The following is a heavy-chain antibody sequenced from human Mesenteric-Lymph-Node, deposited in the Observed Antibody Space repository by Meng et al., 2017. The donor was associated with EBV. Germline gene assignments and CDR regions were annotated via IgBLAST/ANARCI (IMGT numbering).Heavy chain of an antibody. Sequence: QWVRCLSNLSEPLPPLSDAAGGSFRDITWGWIRQPPGGELEWIGKMNIRYSNGYNPSFKSRVTISVDTSTNQFSVRLSSVSAADTAVYYCARSRRYGGLDYWYFDLWGRGTLVTVSS. CDR2: MNIRYSN. V-gene: IGHV4-34*01. CDR1: GGSFRDIT. J-gene: IGHJ2*01. CDR3: ARSRRYGGLDYWYFDL. D-gene: IGHD4-23*01.